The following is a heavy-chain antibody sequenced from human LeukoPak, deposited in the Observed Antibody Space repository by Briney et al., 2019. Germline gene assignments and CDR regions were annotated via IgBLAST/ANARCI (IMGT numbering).Heavy chain of an antibody. CDR3: ARGLGILRF. CDR2: INGDGSST. D-gene: IGHD6-13*01. Sequence: PGGSLRLSCAASGFTFSSYWMHWVRQAPGKGLVWVSRINGDGSSTAYADSVKGRFTISRDNAKNTLYLQMNSLTAEDTAVYYCARGLGILRFWGQGTLVTVSS. J-gene: IGHJ4*02. CDR1: GFTFSSYW. V-gene: IGHV3-74*01.